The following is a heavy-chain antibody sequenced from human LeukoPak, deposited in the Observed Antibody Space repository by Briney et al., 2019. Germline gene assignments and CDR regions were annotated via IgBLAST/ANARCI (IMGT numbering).Heavy chain of an antibody. V-gene: IGHV4-59*01. CDR1: GGSISSYY. D-gene: IGHD2-21*02. Sequence: AETLSLTCTVSGGSISSYYWSWIRQPPGKGLEWIGYIYYSCNTNYNPSLKSRVTISVDTSKTQFSLKLRSVTAADTAVYYCARPGVTGADAFDIWGHGTMVTVSS. J-gene: IGHJ3*02. CDR3: ARPGVTGADAFDI. CDR2: IYYSCNT.